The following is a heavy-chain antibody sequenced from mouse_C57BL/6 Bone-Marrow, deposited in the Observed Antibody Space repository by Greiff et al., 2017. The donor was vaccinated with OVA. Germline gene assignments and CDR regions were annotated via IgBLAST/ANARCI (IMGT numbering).Heavy chain of an antibody. CDR3: ARDSSGYYDAMDD. J-gene: IGHJ4*01. V-gene: IGHV1-61*01. CDR2: IYPSDSET. D-gene: IGHD3-2*01. CDR1: GYTFTSYR. Sequence: QVQLQQPGAELVRPGSSVKLSCKASGYTFTSYRMDWVKQRPGQGLEWIGNIYPSDSETHYNQKFKDKATLTVDKSSSTAYMQLSRLTSEDSAVYDCARDSSGYYDAMDDWGQGTSVTVSS.